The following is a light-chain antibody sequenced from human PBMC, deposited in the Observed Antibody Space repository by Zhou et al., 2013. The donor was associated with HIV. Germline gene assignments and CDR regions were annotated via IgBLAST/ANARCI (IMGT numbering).Light chain of an antibody. CDR1: QNIDSW. V-gene: IGKV1-5*03. CDR2: TAS. Sequence: DIQMTQSPSTLSASVGDRVTIACRASQNIDSWLAWYQQKPGKAPKLLIHTASSLESGVPSRFSGSGSGTEFILTISSLQPDDSATYYCQQYNNYPAWTFGQGTKVEVK. CDR3: QQYNNYPAWT. J-gene: IGKJ1*01.